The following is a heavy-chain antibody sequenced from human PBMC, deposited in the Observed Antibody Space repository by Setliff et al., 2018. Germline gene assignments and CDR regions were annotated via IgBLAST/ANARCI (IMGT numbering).Heavy chain of an antibody. Sequence: SETLSLTCTVSGDSITSGSYYWSWIRQPAGKGLEWIGQIYTRGSTNENPSLKGRVTISVDTSKNQVSLRLTSVTAADTAIYYCAKATGFGELFIWGQGTVVTVSS. CDR1: GDSITSGSYY. V-gene: IGHV4-61*09. CDR2: IYTRGST. CDR3: AKATGFGELFI. D-gene: IGHD3-10*01. J-gene: IGHJ4*02.